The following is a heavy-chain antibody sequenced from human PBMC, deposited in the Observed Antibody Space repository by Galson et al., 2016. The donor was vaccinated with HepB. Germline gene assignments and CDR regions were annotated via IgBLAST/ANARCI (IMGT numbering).Heavy chain of an antibody. CDR1: GFTFSDYY. CDR3: ARGGHFTVTLLDY. V-gene: IGHV3-11*06. J-gene: IGHJ4*02. CDR2: ISPSGSYT. D-gene: IGHD4-11*01. Sequence: SLRLSCAASGFTFSDYYMNWIRQAPGKGLEWVSYISPSGSYTTYADSVKGRFTISRNNAKNSLFLQINSLRAEATAVYYCARGGHFTVTLLDYWGLGTPVTVPS.